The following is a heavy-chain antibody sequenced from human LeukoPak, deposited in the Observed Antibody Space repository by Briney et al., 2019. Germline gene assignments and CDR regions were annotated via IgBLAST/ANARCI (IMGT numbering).Heavy chain of an antibody. V-gene: IGHV3-9*01. J-gene: IGHJ3*01. CDR3: ARAPRTPGGGLGFDL. CDR2: ISWNSGSI. Sequence: GGSLRLSCAASGFTFDDYAMHWVRQAPGKGLEWVSGISWNSGSIGYADSVKGRFTISRDNAKNSLYLQMNSLRAEDTALYYCARAPRTPGGGLGFDLWGQGTMVTVSS. CDR1: GFTFDDYA. D-gene: IGHD1-1*01.